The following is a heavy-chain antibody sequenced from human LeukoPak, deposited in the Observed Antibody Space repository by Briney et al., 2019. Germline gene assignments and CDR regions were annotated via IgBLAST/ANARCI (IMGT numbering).Heavy chain of an antibody. CDR2: INPSGGST. V-gene: IGHV1-46*01. Sequence: AASVKVSCKASGYTFTSYYMHWVRQAPGQELEWIGIINPSGGSTSYAQKFQGRVTMTRDMSTSTVYMELSSLRSEDTAVYYCARANKATVTKVSYYYYYMDVWGKGTTVTVSS. J-gene: IGHJ6*03. CDR1: GYTFTSYY. CDR3: ARANKATVTKVSYYYYYMDV. D-gene: IGHD4-17*01.